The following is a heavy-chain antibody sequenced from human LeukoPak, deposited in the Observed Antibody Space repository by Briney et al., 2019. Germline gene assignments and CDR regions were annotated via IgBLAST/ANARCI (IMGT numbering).Heavy chain of an antibody. CDR1: GFTFSSYA. Sequence: GGSLRLSCAASGFTFSSYAMHWVRQAPGKGLEWVALISYDGSNKYYADSVKGRFTISRDNSKNTLYLQMNSLRAEDTAVYYCAKFQHIVVVTATTFDYWGQGTLVTVSS. CDR3: AKFQHIVVVTATTFDY. J-gene: IGHJ4*02. D-gene: IGHD2-21*02. CDR2: ISYDGSNK. V-gene: IGHV3-30*04.